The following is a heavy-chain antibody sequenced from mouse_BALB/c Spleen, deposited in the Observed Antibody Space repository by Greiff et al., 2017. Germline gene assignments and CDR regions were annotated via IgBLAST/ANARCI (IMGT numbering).Heavy chain of an antibody. V-gene: IGHV5-9-4*01. J-gene: IGHJ3*01. CDR1: GFTFSSYA. CDR2: ISSGGSYT. D-gene: IGHD2-14*01. Sequence: EVKLMESGGGLVKPGGSLKLSCAASGFTFSSYAMSWVRQSPEKRLEWVAEISSGGSYTYYPDTVPGRFTISRDNAKNTLYLEMSSLRSEDTAMYYCARAYYRYRFAYWGQGTLVTVSA. CDR3: ARAYYRYRFAY.